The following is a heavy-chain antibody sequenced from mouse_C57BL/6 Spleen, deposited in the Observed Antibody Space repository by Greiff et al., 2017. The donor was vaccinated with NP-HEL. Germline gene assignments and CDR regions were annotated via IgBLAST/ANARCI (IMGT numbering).Heavy chain of an antibody. CDR3: TRGGTTVVGY. D-gene: IGHD1-1*01. CDR1: GFNIKDDY. CDR2: IDPENGDT. V-gene: IGHV14-4*01. J-gene: IGHJ2*01. Sequence: VQLQQPGTELVKPGASVKLSCTASGFNIKDDYMHWVKQRPEQGLEWIGWIDPENGDTEYASKFQGKATITADTSSNTAYLQLSSLTSEDTAVYYCTRGGTTVVGYWGQGTTLTVSS.